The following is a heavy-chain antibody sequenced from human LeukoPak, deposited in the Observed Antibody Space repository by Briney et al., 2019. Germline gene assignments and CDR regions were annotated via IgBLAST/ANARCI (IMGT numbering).Heavy chain of an antibody. CDR2: IYYSGGT. CDR3: ARVGGYGDFTFDY. D-gene: IGHD4-17*01. CDR1: GGSISSGGYY. Sequence: ASQTLSLTCTVSGGSISSGGYYWSWIRQHPGKGLEWIGYIYYSGGTYYNPSLKSRITISVDTSKNQFSLKLSSVTAADTAVYYCARVGGYGDFTFDYWGQGTLVTVSS. V-gene: IGHV4-31*03. J-gene: IGHJ4*02.